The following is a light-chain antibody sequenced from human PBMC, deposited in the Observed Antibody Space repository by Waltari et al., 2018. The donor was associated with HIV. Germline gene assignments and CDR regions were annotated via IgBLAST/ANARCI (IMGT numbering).Light chain of an antibody. CDR1: QSVSSSY. V-gene: IGKV3-20*01. J-gene: IGKJ1*01. Sequence: EIVLTQSPGTLSLSPGERATISCRASQSVSSSYLAWFQQKPGQAPRLLIYGASSRATDIPDRFSGSGSGTNFTLTISRLEPEDFAVYYCQQYGSSRGTFGQGTKVEIK. CDR3: QQYGSSRGT. CDR2: GAS.